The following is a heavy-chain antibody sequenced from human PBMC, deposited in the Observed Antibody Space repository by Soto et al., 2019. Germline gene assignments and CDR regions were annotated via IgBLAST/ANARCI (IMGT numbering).Heavy chain of an antibody. CDR3: AKPPYQATSTYYYYYGMDV. J-gene: IGHJ6*02. Sequence: GGSLRLSCAASGFTFGSYAMTWVRQAPGKGLEWVSAISAGGGTTYYADSVKGRFTVSRDNSENTLYLQMNSLRVDDTALYYCAKPPYQATSTYYYYYGMDVWGQGTPVTVSS. CDR2: ISAGGGTT. CDR1: GFTFGSYA. V-gene: IGHV3-23*01. D-gene: IGHD2-2*01.